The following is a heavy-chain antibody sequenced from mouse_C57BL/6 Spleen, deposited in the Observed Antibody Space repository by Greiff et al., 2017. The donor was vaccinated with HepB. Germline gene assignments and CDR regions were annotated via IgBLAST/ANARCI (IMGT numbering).Heavy chain of an antibody. J-gene: IGHJ3*01. CDR1: GFSLTSYG. CDR2: IWSGGST. V-gene: IGHV2-2*01. Sequence: QVQLKQSGPGLVQPSQSLSITCTVSGFSLTSYGVHWVRQSPGKGLEWLGVIWSGGSTDYNAAFISRLSISKDNSKSQVFFKMNSLQADDTAIYYCALHYDGALAYWGQGTLVTVSA. CDR3: ALHYDGALAY. D-gene: IGHD1-2*01.